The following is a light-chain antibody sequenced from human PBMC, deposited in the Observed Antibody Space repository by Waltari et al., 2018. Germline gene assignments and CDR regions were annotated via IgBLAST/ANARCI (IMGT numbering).Light chain of an antibody. V-gene: IGLV1-47*01. CDR1: RSNIGNNS. CDR3: AVWDDSLSGRV. J-gene: IGLJ3*02. Sequence: QSVFTQPPSASGTPGQRVTISCSGSRSNIGNNSVYWYHQLPGTAPKLLIDRNNQRPSGVPDRFSGSKSGTSASLAISGLRSEDEADYYCAVWDDSLSGRVFGGGTKVTVL. CDR2: RNN.